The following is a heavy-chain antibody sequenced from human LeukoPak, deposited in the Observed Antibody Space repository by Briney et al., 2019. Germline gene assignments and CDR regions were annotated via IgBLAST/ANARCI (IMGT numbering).Heavy chain of an antibody. CDR2: IKSKTDGGTT. D-gene: IGHD2-2*01. CDR1: GFTFSDYY. J-gene: IGHJ4*02. CDR3: TTIVVVPAAMD. Sequence: GGSLRLSCAASGFTFSDYYMSWIRQAPGKGLEWVGRIKSKTDGGTTDYAAPVKGRFTISRDDSKNTLYLQMNSLKTEDTAVYYCTTIVVVPAAMDWGQGTLVTVSS. V-gene: IGHV3-15*01.